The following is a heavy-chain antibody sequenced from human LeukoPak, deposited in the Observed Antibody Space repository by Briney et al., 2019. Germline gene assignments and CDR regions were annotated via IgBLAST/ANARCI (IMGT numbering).Heavy chain of an antibody. Sequence: PGGSLRLSCAASGFTFSSYAMSWVRQAPGKGLEWVSSISSSGDSIHYVDSVKGRFTISRDNSKNTLYLQMKSLRADDTAVYYCARKMGGNNPFDSWGQGTLVTVSS. V-gene: IGHV3-23*01. D-gene: IGHD4-23*01. CDR2: ISSSGDSI. J-gene: IGHJ4*02. CDR3: ARKMGGNNPFDS. CDR1: GFTFSSYA.